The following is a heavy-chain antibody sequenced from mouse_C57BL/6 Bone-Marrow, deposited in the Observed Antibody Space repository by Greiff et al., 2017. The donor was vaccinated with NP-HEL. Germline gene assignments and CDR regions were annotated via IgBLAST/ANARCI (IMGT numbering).Heavy chain of an antibody. D-gene: IGHD2-10*01. J-gene: IGHJ2*01. V-gene: IGHV1-69*01. CDR1: GYTFTSYW. Sequence: VQLQQPGAELVMPGASVKLSCKASGYTFTSYWMHWVKQRPGQGLEWIGEIDPSDSYTNYNQKFKGKSTLTVDKSSSTAYMQLSSLTSEDSAVYYCARWSYYGYYFDYWGQGTTLTVSS. CDR3: ARWSYYGYYFDY. CDR2: IDPSDSYT.